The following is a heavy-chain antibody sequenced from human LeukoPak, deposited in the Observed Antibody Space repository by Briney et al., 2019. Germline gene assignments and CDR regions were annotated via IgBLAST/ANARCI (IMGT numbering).Heavy chain of an antibody. CDR3: ARKDYGSGSYYNELPFDI. J-gene: IGHJ3*02. V-gene: IGHV1-69*01. CDR1: GGTFSSYA. CDR2: IIHIFGTA. D-gene: IGHD3-10*01. Sequence: SVKVSFKASGGTFSSYAISWVRQAPGQGLEWMGGIIHIFGTANYAQKFQGRVTITADESTSTAYMELSSLRSEDTAVYYCARKDYGSGSYYNELPFDIWGQGTMVTVSS.